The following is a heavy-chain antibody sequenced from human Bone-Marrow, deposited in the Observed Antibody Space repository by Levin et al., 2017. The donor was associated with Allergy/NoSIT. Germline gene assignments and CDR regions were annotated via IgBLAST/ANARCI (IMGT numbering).Heavy chain of an antibody. J-gene: IGHJ4*02. D-gene: IGHD6-13*01. CDR1: GYTFSDYY. CDR2: IDPTHGGT. CDR3: ARGGASSNDY. V-gene: IGHV1-2*02. Sequence: GGSLRLSCSVSGYTFSDYYIHWIRKTPGQGLEWIGWIDPTHGGTQFSEKFHDRLVLTRNSSINTAYLELGKLRSGDTALYYCARGGASSNDYWGRGTLVSVSS.